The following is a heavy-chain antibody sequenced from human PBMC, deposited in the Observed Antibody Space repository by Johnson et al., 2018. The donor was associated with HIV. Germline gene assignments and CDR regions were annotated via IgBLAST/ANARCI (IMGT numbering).Heavy chain of an antibody. V-gene: IGHV3-30*04. CDR1: GFTFSGSA. Sequence: QVQLLESGGGLVQPGGSLKLSCAASGFTFSGSAMHWVRQAPGKGLEWVTVISYAGGTKYYADSVMGRFSISRDNSKNTLYLQMNSLRAEDTAVYYCAKDLSSGWSAFDIWGQGTMVTVSS. CDR2: ISYAGGTK. D-gene: IGHD6-19*01. CDR3: AKDLSSGWSAFDI. J-gene: IGHJ3*02.